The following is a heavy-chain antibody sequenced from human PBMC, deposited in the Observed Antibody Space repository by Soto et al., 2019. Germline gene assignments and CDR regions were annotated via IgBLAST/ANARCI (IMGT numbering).Heavy chain of an antibody. Sequence: GGSLRLSCAASGFPFSMYAMIWVRQAPGKGLEWVSSVSGSVDRTYYADSVRGRFTISRDNSKKMVYLEMSSLRVEDTAVYHCAKSPSRAPYGMDVWGQGTTVTVSS. CDR2: VSGSVDRT. D-gene: IGHD6-6*01. CDR3: AKSPSRAPYGMDV. J-gene: IGHJ6*02. V-gene: IGHV3-23*01. CDR1: GFPFSMYA.